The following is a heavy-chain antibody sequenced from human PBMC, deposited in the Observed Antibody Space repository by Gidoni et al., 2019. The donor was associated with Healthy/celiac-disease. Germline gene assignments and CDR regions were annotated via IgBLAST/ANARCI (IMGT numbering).Heavy chain of an antibody. D-gene: IGHD3-3*01. CDR2: INPSGGST. Sequence: QVQLVQSGAEVKKPGASVKVSCKASGYTFTSYYMHWVRQAPGQGLEWMGIINPSGGSTSYAQKFQGRVTMTRDTSTSTVYMELSSLRSEDTAVYYCARDGHVGQESGYCDGMDVWGQGTTVTVSS. CDR1: GYTFTSYY. J-gene: IGHJ6*02. V-gene: IGHV1-46*01. CDR3: ARDGHVGQESGYCDGMDV.